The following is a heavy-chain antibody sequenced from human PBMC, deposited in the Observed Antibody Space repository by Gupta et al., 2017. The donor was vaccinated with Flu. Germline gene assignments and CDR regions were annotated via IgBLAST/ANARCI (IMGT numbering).Heavy chain of an antibody. D-gene: IGHD2-15*01. CDR3: AKSSTVTVVSVYFGRGHFDY. J-gene: IGHJ4*02. CDR2: IAFDGSRT. CDR1: GCSLSNYA. Sequence: QVQLEASGGCVVQHGKSMRLSCSTYGCSLSNYAMHWVSQAPGRGLEWVAVIAFDGSRTDYAESMRGRFIISRDNSKNIVYIQMNSLRAEDTAVYFCAKSSTVTVVSVYFGRGHFDYWGQGALVTVSS. V-gene: IGHV3-30*18.